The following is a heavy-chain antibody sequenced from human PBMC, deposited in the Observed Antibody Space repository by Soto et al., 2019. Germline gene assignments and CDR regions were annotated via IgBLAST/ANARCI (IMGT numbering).Heavy chain of an antibody. CDR1: GVTFSSYA. D-gene: IGHD2-15*01. CDR2: IIPIFGTA. Sequence: QVQLVQSGAEVKKPGSSVKVSCKASGVTFSSYAISWVRQAPGQGLEWMGGIIPIFGTANYAQKFQGRVTITADESTSTAYMELSSLRSEDTAVYYCASAGYCSGGSCYSSFNSPSYWGQGTLVTVSS. CDR3: ASAGYCSGGSCYSSFNSPSY. V-gene: IGHV1-69*01. J-gene: IGHJ4*02.